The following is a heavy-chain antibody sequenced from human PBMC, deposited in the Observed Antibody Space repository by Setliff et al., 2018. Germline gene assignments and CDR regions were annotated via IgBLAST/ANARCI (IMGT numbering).Heavy chain of an antibody. D-gene: IGHD2-21*01. CDR1: GGSISSGDYY. CDR2: IYYGGST. CDR3: ARGGEGALGIPYYGMDV. J-gene: IGHJ6*02. Sequence: SETLSLTCTVSGGSISSGDYYWSWIRQPPGKGLEWIGYIYYGGSTYYNPSLKSRVTISVDTSKNQFSLKLSSVTAADTAVYYCARGGEGALGIPYYGMDVWGQGTTVT. V-gene: IGHV4-30-4*08.